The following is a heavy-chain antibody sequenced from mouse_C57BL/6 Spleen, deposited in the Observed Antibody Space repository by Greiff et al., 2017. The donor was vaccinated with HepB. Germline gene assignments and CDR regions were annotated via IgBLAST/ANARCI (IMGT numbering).Heavy chain of an antibody. CDR2: IDPSDSYT. Sequence: QVQLQQPGAELVKPGASVKLSCKASGYTFTSYWMQWVKQRPGQGLEWIGEIDPSDSYTKYNQKFKGKATVTVDTSSSSAYMQLSSLTSEASAVYCCARGLTTVGGYAMDDWGQGTSVTVAS. J-gene: IGHJ4*01. CDR1: GYTFTSYW. CDR3: ARGLTTVGGYAMDD. D-gene: IGHD1-1*01. V-gene: IGHV1-50*01.